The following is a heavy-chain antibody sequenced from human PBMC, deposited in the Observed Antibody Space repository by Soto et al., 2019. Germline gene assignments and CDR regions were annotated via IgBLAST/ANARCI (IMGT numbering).Heavy chain of an antibody. V-gene: IGHV4-61*01. D-gene: IGHD3-3*01. CDR1: GGSVSSGSYY. CDR2: IYYSGST. CDR3: ARETRYYAFWSGYPSDYYYGMDV. J-gene: IGHJ6*02. Sequence: QVQLQESGPGLVKPSETLSLTCTVSGGSVSSGSYYWSWIRQPPGKGLEWIGYIYYSGSTNYNPPPKSRVTISVATSKNQISLTLSSVPAADTAVYYCARETRYYAFWSGYPSDYYYGMDVWGQGTTVTVSS.